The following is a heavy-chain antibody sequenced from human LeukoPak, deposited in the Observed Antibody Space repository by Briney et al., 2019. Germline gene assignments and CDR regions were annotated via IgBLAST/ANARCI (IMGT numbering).Heavy chain of an antibody. D-gene: IGHD1-26*01. V-gene: IGHV1-69*13. J-gene: IGHJ4*02. CDR3: AKSSRIVGATSRWEY. Sequence: SVKVSFTASGGTFSSYAISWVRQAPGQGLEWMGGIIPIFGTANYAQKFQGRVTITADESTSTAYMELSSLRSEDTAVYYCAKSSRIVGATSRWEYWGQGTLVTVSS. CDR1: GGTFSSYA. CDR2: IIPIFGTA.